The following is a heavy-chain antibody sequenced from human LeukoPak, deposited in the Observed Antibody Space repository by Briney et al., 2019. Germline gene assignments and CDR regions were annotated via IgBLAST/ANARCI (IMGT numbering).Heavy chain of an antibody. CDR2: MYPGDSDS. CDR3: ARHEIVSANYYYGMDV. Sequence: RGEPLKISCKGSGYSFTSHWIGWVRQMPGKGLEWMGSMYPGDSDSTYSPSFQGQVTISADKSISTAYLQWSSLKASDTAMYYCARHEIVSANYYYGMDVWGQGTTVTVSS. J-gene: IGHJ6*02. D-gene: IGHD3-22*01. CDR1: GYSFTSHW. V-gene: IGHV5-51*01.